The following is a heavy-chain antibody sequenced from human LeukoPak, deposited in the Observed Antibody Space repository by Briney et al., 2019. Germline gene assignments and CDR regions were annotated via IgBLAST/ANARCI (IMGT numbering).Heavy chain of an antibody. Sequence: PGRSLRLSCRASGFIFGDYAVSWVRQAPGKGLEWVGFIRSKAYGGTTDYAASVKGRFTLSRDDSKSIADLQMNSLKSEDTAISHCTRGRNYSSAWGPGTLVTVAS. J-gene: IGHJ5*02. CDR2: IRSKAYGGTT. D-gene: IGHD6-19*01. CDR3: TRGRNYSSA. CDR1: GFIFGDYA. V-gene: IGHV3-49*04.